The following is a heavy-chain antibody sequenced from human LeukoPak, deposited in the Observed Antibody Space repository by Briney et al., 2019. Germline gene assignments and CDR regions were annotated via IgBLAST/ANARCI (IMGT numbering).Heavy chain of an antibody. CDR2: MSINSGLI. J-gene: IGHJ4*02. CDR3: ARDGDVLLWFGESGNYFDY. Sequence: GGSLRLSCAASGFTFSHYSMNWVRQAPGKGLEWVSSMSINSGLIYYADSVKGRFTISRDNAKNSLYLQMNSLRAEDTAVYYCARDGDVLLWFGESGNYFDYWGQGTLVTVSS. CDR1: GFTFSHYS. D-gene: IGHD3-10*01. V-gene: IGHV3-21*01.